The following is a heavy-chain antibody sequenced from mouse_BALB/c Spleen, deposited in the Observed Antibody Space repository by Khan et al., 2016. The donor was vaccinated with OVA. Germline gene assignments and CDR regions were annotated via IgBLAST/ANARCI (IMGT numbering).Heavy chain of an antibody. CDR1: GFTFSSYG. J-gene: IGHJ3*01. CDR2: ISNGGSYT. CDR3: ARHRFTTPTAWFAY. V-gene: IGHV5-6*01. Sequence: EVALVESGGDLVKPGGSLNLSCEASGFTFSSYGMSWLRQTPDKRLEWVATISNGGSYTYYPDSVKGRLTISRDNAKNTLYLQMSSLKSEDTAMYYCARHRFTTPTAWFAYWGQGTLVTVSA. D-gene: IGHD1-2*01.